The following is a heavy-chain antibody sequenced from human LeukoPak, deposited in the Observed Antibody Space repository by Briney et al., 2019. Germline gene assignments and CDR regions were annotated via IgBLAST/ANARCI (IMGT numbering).Heavy chain of an antibody. CDR3: ARGGPYSSSYYYYMDV. J-gene: IGHJ6*03. CDR2: IYTSGST. V-gene: IGHV4-4*09. CDR1: GGSSSSYY. D-gene: IGHD6-13*01. Sequence: SETLSLTCTVSGGSSSSYYWSWIRQPPGKGLEWIGYIYTSGSTNYNPSLKSRVTISVDASKNQFSLKLSSVTAADMAVYYCARGGPYSSSYYYYMDVWGKGTTVTVSS.